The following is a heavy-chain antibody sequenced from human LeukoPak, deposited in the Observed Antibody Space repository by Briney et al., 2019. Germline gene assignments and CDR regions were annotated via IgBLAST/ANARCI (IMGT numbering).Heavy chain of an antibody. Sequence: SETLSLTCTVSGGSISSYYWSWIRQPPGKGLEWIGYIYYSGSTNYNPSLKSRVTILVDTSKNQFSLKPSSVTAADTAVYYCARVVVVPAAIGGWFDPWGQGTLVTVSS. CDR1: GGSISSYY. D-gene: IGHD2-2*01. CDR3: ARVVVVPAAIGGWFDP. V-gene: IGHV4-59*01. J-gene: IGHJ5*02. CDR2: IYYSGST.